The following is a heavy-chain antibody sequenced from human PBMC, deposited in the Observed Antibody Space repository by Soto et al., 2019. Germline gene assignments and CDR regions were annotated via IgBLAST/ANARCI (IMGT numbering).Heavy chain of an antibody. J-gene: IGHJ4*02. CDR3: ARADPDASVGY. Sequence: PSETLSLTCTVSGASMISHYWTWLRQSPGKGLEWIGYISYSGSTYYNPSHKSRVTISAVTSRNQFSLKLSAVISADTAVFYCARADPDASVGYWGQGTLVTVSS. D-gene: IGHD2-2*01. CDR1: GASMISHY. CDR2: ISYSGST. V-gene: IGHV4-59*11.